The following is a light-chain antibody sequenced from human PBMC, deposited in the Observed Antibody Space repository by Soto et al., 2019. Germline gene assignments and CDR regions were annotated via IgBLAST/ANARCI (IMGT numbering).Light chain of an antibody. J-gene: IGKJ5*01. CDR3: HQHSSWTSRT. CDR2: AAS. V-gene: IGKV3-15*01. Sequence: EILLTQSPATLSVSPGERATLSCRSSQTINRYLGWYQQKPGQAPRLLIFAASTRDHGIPARFSGSGSGTEYTLTISSLQYADVAVYYCHQHSSWTSRTFGQGTRLEVK. CDR1: QTINRY.